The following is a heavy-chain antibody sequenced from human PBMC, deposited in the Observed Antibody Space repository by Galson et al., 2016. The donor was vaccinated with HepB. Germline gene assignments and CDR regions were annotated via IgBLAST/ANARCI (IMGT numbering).Heavy chain of an antibody. J-gene: IGHJ6*02. Sequence: SCKASAYTFTNYAIHWVRQAPGQGLEWMGWIIPGNGDTKYSQTFQGRVTIARDTSTSTVYMELSSLRSEDTAVYYCARDAVAVAATLHFYHYGMDVWGQGTTVTVSS. D-gene: IGHD2-15*01. CDR3: ARDAVAVAATLHFYHYGMDV. CDR1: AYTFTNYA. V-gene: IGHV1-3*01. CDR2: IIPGNGDT.